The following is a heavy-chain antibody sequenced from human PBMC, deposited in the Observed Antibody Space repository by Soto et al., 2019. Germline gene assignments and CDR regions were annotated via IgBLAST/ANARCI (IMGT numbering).Heavy chain of an antibody. CDR2: VSGNGCHK. V-gene: IGHV3-23*01. CDR3: TLQEYDTTGYYYFDY. J-gene: IGHJ4*02. CDR1: GFTFSSYA. Sequence: PGGSLRLSCAASGFTFSSYAMSWVRHSPGKGLEWVSTVSGNGCHKYYADSVKGRFTISRDNAENTLYLQMTSLRAEDTAVYYCTLQEYDTTGYYYFDYWGQGTQVTVSS. D-gene: IGHD3-22*01.